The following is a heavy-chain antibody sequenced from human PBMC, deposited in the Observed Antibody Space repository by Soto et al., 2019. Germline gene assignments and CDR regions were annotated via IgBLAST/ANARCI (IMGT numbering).Heavy chain of an antibody. CDR3: ARDSGIRGPSGDLDY. D-gene: IGHD1-20*01. V-gene: IGHV1-3*01. CDR1: GYTFMSHV. Sequence: QVQLVQSGAEVKEPGASVKVSCRASGYTFMSHVIHWVRQAPGQRLEWMGWVTGGNGDTKYSQNFQGRVTITRDTSATTAYMELSRLTSEDTAVLFCARDSGIRGPSGDLDYWGQGTLVTVSS. CDR2: VTGGNGDT. J-gene: IGHJ4*02.